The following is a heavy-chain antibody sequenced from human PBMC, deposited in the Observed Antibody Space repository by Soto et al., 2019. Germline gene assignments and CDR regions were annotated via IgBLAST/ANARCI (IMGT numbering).Heavy chain of an antibody. Sequence: QPGGSLRLSCAASGFSLNDYGMHWVRQPPGKGLEWVADISYDGRNKYYTDSVRGRFTISRDISKNTLYLQMNSLRAEDTAVYYCARDSGDSSSLYYYYYYGMDVWGQGTTVTVSS. D-gene: IGHD6-13*01. J-gene: IGHJ6*02. CDR1: GFSLNDYG. CDR3: ARDSGDSSSLYYYYYYGMDV. V-gene: IGHV3-30*03. CDR2: ISYDGRNK.